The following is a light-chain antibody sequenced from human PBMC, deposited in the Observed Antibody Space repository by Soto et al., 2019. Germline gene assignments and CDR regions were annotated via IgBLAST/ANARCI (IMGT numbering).Light chain of an antibody. V-gene: IGLV2-14*01. J-gene: IGLJ3*02. CDR2: EVS. CDR1: SSDVGTYNF. CDR3: SSYSSTSTPWV. Sequence: QSVLTQPASVSGSPGQSITISCTGTSSDVGTYNFVSWYQQHPGKAPKLMIYEVSSRPSGVSNRFSGSKSGNTASLTISWLQAEDEADYYCSSYSSTSTPWVFGGGTKLTVL.